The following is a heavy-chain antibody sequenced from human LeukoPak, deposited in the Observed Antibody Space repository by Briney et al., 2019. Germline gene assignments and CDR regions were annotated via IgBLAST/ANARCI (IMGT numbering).Heavy chain of an antibody. CDR3: ASLDDYGGNSYFDY. CDR1: GGSISSYY. D-gene: IGHD4-23*01. V-gene: IGHV4-59*01. Sequence: SETLSLTCAVSGGSISSYYWSWIRQPPGKGLEWIGYIYYSGSTNYNPSLKSRVTISVDTSKNQFSLKLSSVTAADTAVYYCASLDDYGGNSYFDYWGQGTLVTVSS. CDR2: IYYSGST. J-gene: IGHJ4*02.